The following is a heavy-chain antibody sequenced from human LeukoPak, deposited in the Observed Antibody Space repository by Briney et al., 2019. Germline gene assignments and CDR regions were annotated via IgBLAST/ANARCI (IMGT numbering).Heavy chain of an antibody. CDR2: IYYSGST. Sequence: PSETLSLTCTVSGGSISSYYWSWIRQPPGKGLEWIGYIYYSGSTNYNPSLKSRVTISVDTSKNQFSLKLSSVTAADTAVYYCAREVLRRSSSYYFDYWGQGTLVTVSS. D-gene: IGHD6-6*01. J-gene: IGHJ4*02. CDR3: AREVLRRSSSYYFDY. V-gene: IGHV4-59*01. CDR1: GGSISSYY.